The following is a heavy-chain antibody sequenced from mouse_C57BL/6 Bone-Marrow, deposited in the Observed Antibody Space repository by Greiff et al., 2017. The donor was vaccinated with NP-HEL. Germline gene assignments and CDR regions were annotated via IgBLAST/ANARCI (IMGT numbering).Heavy chain of an antibody. Sequence: EVKLMESGPGLAKPSQTLSLTCSVTGYSITSDYWNWIRKFPGNKLEYMGYISYSGSTYYNPSLKSRISITRDTSKNQYYLQLNSVTTEDTATYYCARSALYYGNYDYYAMDYWGQGTSVTVSS. J-gene: IGHJ4*01. CDR3: ARSALYYGNYDYYAMDY. V-gene: IGHV3-8*01. D-gene: IGHD2-1*01. CDR1: GYSITSDY. CDR2: ISYSGST.